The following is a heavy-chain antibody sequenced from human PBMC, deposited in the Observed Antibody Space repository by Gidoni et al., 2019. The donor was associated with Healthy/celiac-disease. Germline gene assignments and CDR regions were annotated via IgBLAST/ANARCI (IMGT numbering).Heavy chain of an antibody. CDR3: ARGRVHGGIPYSSSWYPLDY. D-gene: IGHD6-13*01. J-gene: IGHJ4*02. V-gene: IGHV4-34*01. CDR1: GGSFSGYY. CDR2: INHSGST. Sequence: QVQLQQWGAGLLKPSETLSLTCAVYGGSFSGYYWSWIRQPPGKGLEWIGEINHSGSTNYNPSLKSRVTISVDTSKNQFSLKLSSVTAADTAVYYCARGRVHGGIPYSSSWYPLDYWGQGTLVTVSS.